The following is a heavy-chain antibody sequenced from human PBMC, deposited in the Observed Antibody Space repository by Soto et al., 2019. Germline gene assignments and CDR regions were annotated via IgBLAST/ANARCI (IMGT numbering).Heavy chain of an antibody. V-gene: IGHV3-48*03. CDR1: GFTFSSYE. CDR3: ARFPRDGPQVFDY. Sequence: EVQLVESGGGLVQPGGSLRLSCAASGFTFSSYEINWVRQAPGKGLEWVSYISRSATTIFYADSVKGRFTISRDNAKNSLFLQMNSLRAEDTALYYCARFPRDGPQVFDYWGQGTLVTVSS. J-gene: IGHJ4*02. CDR2: ISRSATTI.